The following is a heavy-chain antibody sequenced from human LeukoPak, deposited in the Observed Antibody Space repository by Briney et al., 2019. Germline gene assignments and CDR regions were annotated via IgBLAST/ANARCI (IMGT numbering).Heavy chain of an antibody. V-gene: IGHV3-43*02. J-gene: IGHJ6*03. CDR2: ISGDGGST. CDR1: RFTFDVYA. D-gene: IGHD6-19*01. CDR3: AKDNAEQWLVRSYYYYYMDV. Sequence: PGGSLRLSCAASRFTFDVYAMHWVRQAPGKGLEWVSLISGDGGSTYYADSVKGRFTISRDNSKNSLYLQMNSLRTEDTALYYCAKDNAEQWLVRSYYYYYMDVWGKGTTVTVSS.